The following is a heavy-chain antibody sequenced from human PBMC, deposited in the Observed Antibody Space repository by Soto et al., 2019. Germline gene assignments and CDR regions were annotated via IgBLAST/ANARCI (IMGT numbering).Heavy chain of an antibody. CDR2: ISGSGGST. J-gene: IGHJ3*02. CDR1: VFTFISYA. Sequence: HPGWSLRLSCASIVFTFISYAMSRVRQAPGKGLEWVSAISGSGGSTYYADSVKGRFTISRDNSKNTLYLQMNSLRAEDTAVYYCAKLRYRFDIWGQGTMVTVSS. CDR3: AKLRYRFDI. V-gene: IGHV3-23*01. D-gene: IGHD3-9*01.